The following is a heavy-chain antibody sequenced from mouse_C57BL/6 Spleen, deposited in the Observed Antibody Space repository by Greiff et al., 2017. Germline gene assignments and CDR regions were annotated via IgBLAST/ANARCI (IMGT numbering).Heavy chain of an antibody. J-gene: IGHJ1*03. Sequence: VQLQQSGPGMVKPSQSLSLTCTVTGYSITSGYDWHWIRHFPGNKLEWMGYISYSGSTNYNPSLKSRISITHDTSKNHFFLKLNSVTTEDTATYYCARERDYGSTYFDGWGTGTTVTVSS. D-gene: IGHD1-1*01. V-gene: IGHV3-1*01. CDR3: ARERDYGSTYFDG. CDR2: ISYSGST. CDR1: GYSITSGYD.